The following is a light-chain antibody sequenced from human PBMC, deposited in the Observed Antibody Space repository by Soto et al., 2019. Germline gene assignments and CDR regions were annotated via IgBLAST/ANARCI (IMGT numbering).Light chain of an antibody. CDR3: QQYNNWPPLT. CDR2: GVS. CDR1: QSVSSN. J-gene: IGKJ4*01. V-gene: IGKV3-15*01. Sequence: EIVMTQSPATLSVSPGERATLSCRASQSVSSNLARYQQRSGQAPRLLIYGVSTRATDVPARFSGSGSGTEVTLTISSLQSEDFAIYYCQQYNNWPPLTFGGGTKVEIK.